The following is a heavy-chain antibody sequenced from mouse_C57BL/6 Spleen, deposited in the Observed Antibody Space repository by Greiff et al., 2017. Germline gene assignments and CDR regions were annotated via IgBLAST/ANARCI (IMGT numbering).Heavy chain of an antibody. D-gene: IGHD5-1*01. CDR2: IFPGGGNT. V-gene: IGHV1-9*01. Sequence: QVQLQQSGAELMKPGASVKLSCKATGYTFTGSWMEWVKQRPGHGLEWIGKIFPGGGNTNYNEKFKGKATFTAATSSSTAYMQLSSLTTEDSAIYCCVLDECTLFAYWGQGTLVTVSA. J-gene: IGHJ3*01. CDR3: VLDECTLFAY. CDR1: GYTFTGSW.